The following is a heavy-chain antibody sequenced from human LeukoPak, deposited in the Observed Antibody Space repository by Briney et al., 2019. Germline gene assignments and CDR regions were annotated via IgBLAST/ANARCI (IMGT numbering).Heavy chain of an antibody. CDR1: GYTFTSYY. CDR2: INPSGGST. CDR3: ASDYCSSTSCFDAFDI. V-gene: IGHV1-46*01. D-gene: IGHD2-2*01. Sequence: ASVKVSCKASGYTFTSYYMHWVRQAPGQGLEWMGIINPSGGSTSYAQKFQGRVTMTRDTSTSTVYMELSSLRSEDTAVYYCASDYCSSTSCFDAFDIWGQGTMVTVSS. J-gene: IGHJ3*02.